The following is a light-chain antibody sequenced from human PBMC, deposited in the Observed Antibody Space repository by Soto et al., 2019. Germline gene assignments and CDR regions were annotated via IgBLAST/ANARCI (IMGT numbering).Light chain of an antibody. Sequence: DVVMTQSPLSLPVTLGQPASISCRSSQSLVYSNGNTYLNWFQQRPGQSPRRLIYEVSNRDSGVPDRFSGRASGTDFTLKISRVEAEDVGLYYCMQGTHWPYTFGQGTKLEIK. CDR3: MQGTHWPYT. CDR2: EVS. CDR1: QSLVYSNGNTY. J-gene: IGKJ2*01. V-gene: IGKV2-30*01.